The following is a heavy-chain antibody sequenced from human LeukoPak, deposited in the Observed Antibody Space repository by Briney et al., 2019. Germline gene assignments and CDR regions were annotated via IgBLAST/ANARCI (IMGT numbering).Heavy chain of an antibody. J-gene: IGHJ3*01. CDR2: INSDGSST. Sequence: GGSLRLSCAASGFTFSSSWMHWVRQAPGMGLVWVSRINSDGSSTTYADSVKGRFTISRDNSKDTVYLQMNSLRAEDTAIFYCARDIELSTWGPGTMVTVSS. CDR1: GFTFSSSW. D-gene: IGHD3-16*02. CDR3: ARDIELST. V-gene: IGHV3-74*03.